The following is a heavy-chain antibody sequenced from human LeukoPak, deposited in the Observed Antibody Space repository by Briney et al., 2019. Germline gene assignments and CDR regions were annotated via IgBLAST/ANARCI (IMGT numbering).Heavy chain of an antibody. D-gene: IGHD6-19*01. CDR1: GFTFSNAW. V-gene: IGHV3-15*01. CDR3: TTIAVAGLIDY. J-gene: IGHJ4*02. Sequence: GGSLRLSCAASGFTFSNAWMSWVRQAAGKGLEWVGRIKSKTDGGTTDYAAPVKGRFTISRDDSKNTLYLQMNSLKTEDTAVYYCTTIAVAGLIDYWGQGTLVTVSS. CDR2: IKSKTDGGTT.